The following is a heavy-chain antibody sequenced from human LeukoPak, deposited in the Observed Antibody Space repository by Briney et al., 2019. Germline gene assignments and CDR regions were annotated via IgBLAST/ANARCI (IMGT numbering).Heavy chain of an antibody. Sequence: SQTLSLTCTVSGGSISSGSYYWSWIRQPAGKGLEWIGRIHTSGSTNYNPSLKSRVTISVDTSKNQFSLKLSSVTAADTAVYYCARESHTYDFWSGFAGDAFDIWGQGTMVTVSS. V-gene: IGHV4-61*02. CDR1: GGSISSGSYY. CDR2: IHTSGST. D-gene: IGHD3-3*01. CDR3: ARESHTYDFWSGFAGDAFDI. J-gene: IGHJ3*02.